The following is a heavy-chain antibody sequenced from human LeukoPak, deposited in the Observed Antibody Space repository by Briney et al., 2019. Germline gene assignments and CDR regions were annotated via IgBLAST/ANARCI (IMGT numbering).Heavy chain of an antibody. Sequence: GGSLRLSCAASGFTFDDYGMSWARQAPGKGLEWVSGINWDGGSTGYADSVKGRFTISRDNAKNFLCLQMNSLRAEDTALYYCARTVSSAGWSDDAFDIWGQGTMVTVSS. CDR3: ARTVSSAGWSDDAFDI. J-gene: IGHJ3*02. V-gene: IGHV3-20*04. D-gene: IGHD6-19*01. CDR2: INWDGGST. CDR1: GFTFDDYG.